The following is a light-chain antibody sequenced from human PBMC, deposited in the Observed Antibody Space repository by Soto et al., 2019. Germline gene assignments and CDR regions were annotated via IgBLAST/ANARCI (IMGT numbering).Light chain of an antibody. CDR3: NSFTTSSTLA. V-gene: IGLV2-14*03. CDR2: DVS. Sequence: QSALTQPASVSGSPGQSITISCTGTSSGVGAYNYVSWYQHHPGKAPKLMIYDVSNRPSGVSNRFSGSKSGNTASLTISGLQAEDESDYYCNSFTTSSTLAFGGGTKLTVL. CDR1: SSGVGAYNY. J-gene: IGLJ2*01.